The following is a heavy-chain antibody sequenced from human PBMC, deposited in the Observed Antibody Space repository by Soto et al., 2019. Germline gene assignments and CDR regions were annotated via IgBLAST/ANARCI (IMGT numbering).Heavy chain of an antibody. CDR3: ARGAYSSSWYVNWFDP. J-gene: IGHJ5*02. V-gene: IGHV1-69*02. CDR1: GGTFSSYT. D-gene: IGHD6-13*01. CDR2: IIPILGIA. Sequence: QVQLVQSGAEVKKPGSSVKVSCKASGGTFSSYTISWVRQAPGQGLEWMGRIIPILGIANYAQKFQGRVTITADKSTRTAYRGLSSLRSEDTAVYYCARGAYSSSWYVNWFDPWGQGTLVTVSS.